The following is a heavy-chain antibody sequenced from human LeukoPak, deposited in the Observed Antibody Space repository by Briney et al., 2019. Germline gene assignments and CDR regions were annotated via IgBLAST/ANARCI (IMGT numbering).Heavy chain of an antibody. J-gene: IGHJ4*02. V-gene: IGHV1-69*05. CDR2: IIPIFGTA. D-gene: IGHD3-3*01. CDR3: ARVNRSFGVVSSLDY. CDR1: GGTFSSYA. Sequence: ASVKVSCKASGGTFSSYAISWVRQAPGQGLEWMGGIIPIFGTANYAQKFQGRVTITTDESTSTAYMELSSLRSEDTAVYYCARVNRSFGVVSSLDYWGQGTLVTVSS.